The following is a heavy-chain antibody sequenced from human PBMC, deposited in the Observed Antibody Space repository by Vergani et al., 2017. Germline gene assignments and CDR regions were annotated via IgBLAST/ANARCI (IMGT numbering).Heavy chain of an antibody. J-gene: IGHJ5*02. D-gene: IGHD6-13*01. V-gene: IGHV1-8*03. Sequence: QVQLVQSGAEVKKPGASVKVSCKASGYTFTSYDINWVRQATGQGLEWMGWMNPNSGNTGYAQKFQGRVTITRNPSISTGYMELSSLRSEDTAVYYCARDSSSWYGNNWFDPWGQGTLVTVSS. CDR2: MNPNSGNT. CDR3: ARDSSSWYGNNWFDP. CDR1: GYTFTSYD.